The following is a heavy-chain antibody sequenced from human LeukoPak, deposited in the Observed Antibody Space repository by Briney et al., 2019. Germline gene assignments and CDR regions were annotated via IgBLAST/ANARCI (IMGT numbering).Heavy chain of an antibody. CDR1: GYTFTSYY. Sequence: GASVKVSCKASGYTFTSYYMHWVRQAPGQGLEWMGIINPSGGSTSYAQKFQGRVTMTRDTSTSTVYMELSSLRSEDTAVYYCASYDSSDPLRRYFDYWGQGTLDTVSS. CDR3: ASYDSSDPLRRYFDY. D-gene: IGHD3-22*01. V-gene: IGHV1-46*01. J-gene: IGHJ4*02. CDR2: INPSGGST.